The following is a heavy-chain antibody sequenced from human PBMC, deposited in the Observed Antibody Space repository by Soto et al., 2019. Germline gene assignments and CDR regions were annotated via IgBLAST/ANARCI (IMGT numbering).Heavy chain of an antibody. D-gene: IGHD1-1*01. J-gene: IGHJ4*02. Sequence: GGPLRLSCAASGFTFRNSRMSWVRQAPGKGLAWVANIKQDGSDTYYVDSVKGRFTISRDNAKNSLYLQMNSLRAEDTAVYYCATDLGTTMARHWGRGTLVTVSS. V-gene: IGHV3-7*04. CDR1: GFTFRNSR. CDR2: IKQDGSDT. CDR3: ATDLGTTMARH.